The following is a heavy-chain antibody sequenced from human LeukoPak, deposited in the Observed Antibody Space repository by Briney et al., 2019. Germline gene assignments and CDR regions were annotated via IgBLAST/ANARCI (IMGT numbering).Heavy chain of an antibody. V-gene: IGHV4-4*07. Sequence: SETLSLTCTVSVGSISSYYWSWIRQPAGKGLEWIGRIYTSGSTNYNPSLKSRVTMSVDTSKNQFSLKLSSVTAADTAVYYCARGPYYYGSGGFDPWGQGTLVTVSS. CDR1: VGSISSYY. CDR3: ARGPYYYGSGGFDP. D-gene: IGHD3-10*01. CDR2: IYTSGST. J-gene: IGHJ5*02.